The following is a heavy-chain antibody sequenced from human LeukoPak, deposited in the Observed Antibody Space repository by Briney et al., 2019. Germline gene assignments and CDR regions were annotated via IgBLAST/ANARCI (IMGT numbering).Heavy chain of an antibody. V-gene: IGHV5-51*01. CDR2: IYPADSDI. D-gene: IGHD5-18*01. CDR1: GYSINNYW. Sequence: GESLKISCKGSGYSINNYWIGWVRQMPGKGLEWMGIIYPADSDIRYSPSFQGQVTISADKSISTAYLQWSSLKASDTAMYYCARGDTAMALDYWGQGTLVTVSS. CDR3: ARGDTAMALDY. J-gene: IGHJ4*02.